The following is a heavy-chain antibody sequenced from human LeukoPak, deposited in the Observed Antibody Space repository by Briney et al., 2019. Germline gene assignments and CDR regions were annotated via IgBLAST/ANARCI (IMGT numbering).Heavy chain of an antibody. J-gene: IGHJ3*02. CDR2: INHSGST. Sequence: TSETLSLTCAVYGGSFSGYYWSWIRQPPGKGLEWIGEINHSGSTNYNPSLKSRVTISVDTSKNQFSLKLSSVTAADTAVYYCARLSNGEYRNAFDIWGQGTMVTVSS. CDR3: ARLSNGEYRNAFDI. V-gene: IGHV4-34*01. CDR1: GGSFSGYY. D-gene: IGHD2-8*01.